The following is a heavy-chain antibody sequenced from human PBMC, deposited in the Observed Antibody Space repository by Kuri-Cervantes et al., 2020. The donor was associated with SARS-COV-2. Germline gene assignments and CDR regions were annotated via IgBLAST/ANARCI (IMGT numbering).Heavy chain of an antibody. CDR2: IYYSGST. J-gene: IGHJ4*02. Sequence: SETLSLTCTVSGGSISSYYWSWIRQPPGKGLEWIGYIYYSGSTNYNPSLKSRVTISVDTSKNQFSLKLSSVTAADTAVYYCARDEQLAYFDYWGQGTLVTVSS. V-gene: IGHV4-59*12. CDR1: GGSISSYY. D-gene: IGHD6-13*01. CDR3: ARDEQLAYFDY.